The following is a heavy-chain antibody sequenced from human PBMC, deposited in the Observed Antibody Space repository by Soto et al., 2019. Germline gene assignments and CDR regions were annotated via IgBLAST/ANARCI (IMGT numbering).Heavy chain of an antibody. CDR2: IYYSGST. CDR3: ARQDGRVGRLY. D-gene: IGHD1-26*01. Sequence: QLQLQESGPGLVKPSETLSLTCTVSGGSISSSSYYWGWIRQPPGKGLEWIGSIYYSGSTYYNPSLKSRVTISVDTSKNQFSLKLSSVTAADTAVYYCARQDGRVGRLYWGQGTLVTVSS. V-gene: IGHV4-39*01. J-gene: IGHJ4*02. CDR1: GGSISSSSYY.